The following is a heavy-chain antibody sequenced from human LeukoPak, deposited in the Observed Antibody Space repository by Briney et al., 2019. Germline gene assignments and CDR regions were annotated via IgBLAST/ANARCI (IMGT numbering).Heavy chain of an antibody. CDR3: ARALLNAGATFDY. D-gene: IGHD1-26*01. CDR1: GFTFSSYA. CDR2: ISGSGGST. V-gene: IGHV3-23*01. J-gene: IGHJ4*02. Sequence: GGSLRLSCAASGFTFSSYAMSWVRQAPGKGLEWVSAISGSGGSTYYADSVKGRFTISRHNSKNTLYLQMNSLRAEDTAVYYCARALLNAGATFDYWGQGTLVTVSS.